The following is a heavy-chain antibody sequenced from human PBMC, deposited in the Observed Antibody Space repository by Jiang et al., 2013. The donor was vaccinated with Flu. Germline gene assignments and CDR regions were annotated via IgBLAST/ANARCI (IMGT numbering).Heavy chain of an antibody. CDR1: GGSISSSSYY. D-gene: IGHD4-17*01. V-gene: IGHV4-39*07. J-gene: IGHJ4*02. CDR3: AMDYGDPYYFDY. CDR2: IYYSGST. Sequence: PGLVKPSETLSLTCTVSGGSISSSSYYWGWIRQPPGKGLEWIGSIYYSGSTNYNPSLKSRVTISVDTSKNQFSLKLSSVTAADTAVYYCAMDYGDPYYFDYWGQGTLVTVSS.